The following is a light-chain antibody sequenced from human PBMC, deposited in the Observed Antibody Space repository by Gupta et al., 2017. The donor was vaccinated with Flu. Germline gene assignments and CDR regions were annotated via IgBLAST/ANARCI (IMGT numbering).Light chain of an antibody. CDR2: RIS. Sequence: EIVMTQSPATLSVSPGERATLSCRASQSVSSNLAWYQQKPGQAPRLLIYRISTRATGIPARFSGSASGTEFTLTISSLQSEDFAVYFCQQHNDWPLTFGGGTKVEIK. CDR1: QSVSSN. V-gene: IGKV3-15*01. CDR3: QQHNDWPLT. J-gene: IGKJ4*01.